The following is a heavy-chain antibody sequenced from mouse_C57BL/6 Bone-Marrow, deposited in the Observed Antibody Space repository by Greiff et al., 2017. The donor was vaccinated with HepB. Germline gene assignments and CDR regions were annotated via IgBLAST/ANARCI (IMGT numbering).Heavy chain of an antibody. V-gene: IGHV5-9-1*02. Sequence: EVQLQESGEGLVKPGGSLKLSCAASGFTFSSYAMSWVRQTPEKRLEWVAYISSGGDYIYYADTVKGRFTISRDNARNTLYLQMSSLKSEDTAMYYCTRDRIITTVVGYFDYWGQGTTLTVSS. CDR3: TRDRIITTVVGYFDY. CDR1: GFTFSSYA. CDR2: ISSGGDYI. J-gene: IGHJ2*01. D-gene: IGHD1-1*01.